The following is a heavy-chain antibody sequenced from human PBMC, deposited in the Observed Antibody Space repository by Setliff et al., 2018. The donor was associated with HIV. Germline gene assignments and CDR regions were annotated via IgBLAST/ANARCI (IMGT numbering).Heavy chain of an antibody. Sequence: AVQVSCKASGGPFNSHSISWVRPAPGQGLEWMGGIIPIFGTPNYAQKFKGRLTITADESTSTVYMELSSLRSEDTAVYYCARASLYIVVVIAPEPEPYYYYGMDVWGEGTMVTVSS. CDR1: GGPFNSHS. V-gene: IGHV1-69*13. CDR3: ARASLYIVVVIAPEPEPYYYYGMDV. J-gene: IGHJ6*04. CDR2: IIPIFGTP. D-gene: IGHD2-15*01.